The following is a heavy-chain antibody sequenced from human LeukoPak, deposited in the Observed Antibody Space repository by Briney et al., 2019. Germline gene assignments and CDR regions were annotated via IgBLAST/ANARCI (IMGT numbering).Heavy chain of an antibody. V-gene: IGHV1-69*13. CDR1: GGTFSSYA. CDR3: ARGTASGWYTYDY. D-gene: IGHD6-19*01. Sequence: RRASVKVSCKASGGTFSSYAISWVRQAPGQGLEWVGGIIPIFGTANYAQKFQGRVTITADESTSTAYMELSSLRSEDTAVYYCARGTASGWYTYDYWGQGTLVTVSS. J-gene: IGHJ4*02. CDR2: IIPIFGTA.